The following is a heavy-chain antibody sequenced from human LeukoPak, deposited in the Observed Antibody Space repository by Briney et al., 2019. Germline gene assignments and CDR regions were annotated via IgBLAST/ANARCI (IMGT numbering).Heavy chain of an antibody. CDR1: GFIFSDYY. D-gene: IGHD6-13*01. Sequence: PGGSLRLSCAASGFIFSDYYMTRIRQAPGKGLDWISYISSDSSYTRYADSVKGRFTVSRDNAKNSLYLQMNSLRAEDTAVYYCARLHSTAAAGTYDYWGQGTLVTVSS. CDR2: ISSDSSYT. CDR3: ARLHSTAAAGTYDY. V-gene: IGHV3-11*06. J-gene: IGHJ4*02.